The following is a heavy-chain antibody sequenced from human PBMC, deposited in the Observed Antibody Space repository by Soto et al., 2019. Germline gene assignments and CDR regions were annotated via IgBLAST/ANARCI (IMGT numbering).Heavy chain of an antibody. CDR3: ARERDSSGYFWDY. CDR2: IIPILGIA. J-gene: IGHJ4*02. D-gene: IGHD3-22*01. CDR1: GGTFSNYT. Sequence: QVQLVQSGAEVKKPGSSVKVSCKASGGTFSNYTISWVRQAPGQGLEWMGRIIPILGIANYAQKFQGRVTITADKSTSTAYMELSSLRSEDTAVYYCARERDSSGYFWDYWGQGTLVTVSS. V-gene: IGHV1-69*08.